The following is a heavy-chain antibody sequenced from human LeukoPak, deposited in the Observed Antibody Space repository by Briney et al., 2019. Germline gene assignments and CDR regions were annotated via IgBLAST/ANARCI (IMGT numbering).Heavy chain of an antibody. V-gene: IGHV3-23*05. D-gene: IGHD1-26*01. CDR3: AKDVRGGPIVGAGSVDY. J-gene: IGHJ4*02. CDR2: VNNKGNNK. Sequence: GTSLRLSCAASRFTFSRYAMSWVRQAPGKGLEWVSAVNNKGNNKYYADSVRGRFTISRDNSKNTLYLQMDGLRAEDTAVYYCAKDVRGGPIVGAGSVDYWGLGTLVTVSS. CDR1: RFTFSRYA.